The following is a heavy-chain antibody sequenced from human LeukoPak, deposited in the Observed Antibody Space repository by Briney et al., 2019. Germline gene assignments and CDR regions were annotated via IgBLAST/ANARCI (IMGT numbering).Heavy chain of an antibody. CDR3: AKEYPYYCDY. J-gene: IGHJ4*02. V-gene: IGHV3-30*18. CDR2: ISYDGSNK. D-gene: IGHD2-2*01. Sequence: GGSLRLSCAASGFSFSNYGMHWVRQAPGKGLEWVAVISYDGSNKYYVDSVKGRFTISRDNSKNTLYLQMNSLRAEDTAVYYCAKEYPYYCDYWGQGTLVAVSS. CDR1: GFSFSNYG.